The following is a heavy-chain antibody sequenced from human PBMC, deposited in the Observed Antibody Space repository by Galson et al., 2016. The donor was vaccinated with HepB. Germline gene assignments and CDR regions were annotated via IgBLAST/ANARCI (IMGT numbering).Heavy chain of an antibody. CDR2: ISYTGTT. V-gene: IGHV4-59*11. J-gene: IGHJ4*02. D-gene: IGHD6-19*01. CDR3: SRGVSGFGY. CDR1: GGSIICHY. Sequence: SETLSLTCTVSGGSIICHYWSWIRQPPGKGLEWIGYISYTGTTNPNPSLKSRVTISLDTSKNQFSMKLSSVTAADTALYYCSRGVSGFGYWGQGTLVTVS.